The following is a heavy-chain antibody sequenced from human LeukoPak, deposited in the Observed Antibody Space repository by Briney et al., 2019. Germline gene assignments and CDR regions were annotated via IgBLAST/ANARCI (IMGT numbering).Heavy chain of an antibody. V-gene: IGHV4-34*01. D-gene: IGHD3-9*01. CDR2: INHSRST. CDR3: ARALDILTGTFDY. J-gene: IGHJ4*02. CDR1: GGSFSGYY. Sequence: SETLSLTCAVYGGSFSGYYWSWIRQPPGKGLEWIGEINHSRSTNYNPSLKSRVTISVDTSKNQFSLKLSSVTAADTAVYYCARALDILTGTFDYWGQGTLVTVSS.